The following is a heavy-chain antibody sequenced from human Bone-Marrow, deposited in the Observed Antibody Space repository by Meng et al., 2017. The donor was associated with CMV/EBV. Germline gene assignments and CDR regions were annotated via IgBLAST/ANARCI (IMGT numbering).Heavy chain of an antibody. J-gene: IGHJ4*02. Sequence: VQSVEYGVCVVKVGGSLRLSCAASGFTFSDSYMCWIRQGPGKGLEWVSYISSSSSYTNYADSVKGRFTISRDNAKNSLYLQMNSLRAEDTAVYYCAGQTMAVDYWGQGTLVTVSS. CDR3: AGQTMAVDY. CDR1: GFTFSDSY. D-gene: IGHD4/OR15-4a*01. V-gene: IGHV3-11*06. CDR2: ISSSSSYT.